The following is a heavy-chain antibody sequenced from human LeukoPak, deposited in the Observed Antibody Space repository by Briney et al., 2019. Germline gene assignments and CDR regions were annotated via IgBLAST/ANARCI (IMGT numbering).Heavy chain of an antibody. D-gene: IGHD1-26*01. CDR2: INHSGST. CDR1: GGSFSGYY. J-gene: IGHJ4*02. CDR3: ARAKWELLHFDY. V-gene: IGHV4-34*01. Sequence: PSETLSLTCAVYGGSFSGYYWSWIRQPPGKGLEWIGEINHSGSTNYNPSLKSRVTISVDTSKNQFSLKLSSVTAADTAVYYCARAKWELLHFDYWGQGTLVTVSS.